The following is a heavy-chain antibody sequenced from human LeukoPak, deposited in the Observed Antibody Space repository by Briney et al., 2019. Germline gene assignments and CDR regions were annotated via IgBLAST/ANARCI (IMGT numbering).Heavy chain of an antibody. CDR1: GGSISSGGYY. V-gene: IGHV4-31*03. CDR2: ISYSGST. CDR3: ARALTSATRYFDL. D-gene: IGHD4-17*01. J-gene: IGHJ2*01. Sequence: TLSLTCSVSGGSISSGGYYWSWIRQHPGKGLEWIGYISYSGSTHYNPSLKSRVTISEDTSKNQFSLKMTSVTAADTAVYYCARALTSATRYFDLWGRGTLVTVSS.